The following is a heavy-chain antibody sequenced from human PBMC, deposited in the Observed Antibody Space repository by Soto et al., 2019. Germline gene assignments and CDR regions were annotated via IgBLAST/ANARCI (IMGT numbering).Heavy chain of an antibody. V-gene: IGHV1-8*01. CDR2: VSPENRNA. J-gene: IGHJ4*02. D-gene: IGHD1-1*01. CDR3: GVTTGF. CDR1: GYTFTEYD. Sequence: GASVKVSCKTSGYTFTEYDLNWVRQAPGQGLEYMGWVSPENRNAGYAPQFRGRVSMTTDTSISTAYLELTNLTYEDTAVYYCGVTTGFWGQGTMVTVSS.